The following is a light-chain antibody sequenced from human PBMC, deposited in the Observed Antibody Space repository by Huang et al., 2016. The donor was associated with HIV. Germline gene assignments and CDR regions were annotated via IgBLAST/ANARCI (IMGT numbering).Light chain of an antibody. J-gene: IGKJ1*01. CDR1: QSVSIN. CDR3: HQYNTWPRT. Sequence: EVVLTQSPATLSVSPGEGANLSCRASQSVSINLAWFQQKPGQPTRLLIYGVSTRATRIPPRFSGSGSGTDFTLTISSLQSEDFAVYYCHQYNTWPRTFGQGTKVEI. CDR2: GVS. V-gene: IGKV3-15*01.